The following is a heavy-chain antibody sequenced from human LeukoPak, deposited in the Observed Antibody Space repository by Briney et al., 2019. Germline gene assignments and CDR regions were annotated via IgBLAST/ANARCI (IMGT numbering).Heavy chain of an antibody. CDR3: ARGFSTIFGVVIPPDV. D-gene: IGHD3-3*01. CDR1: GYTFTSYY. J-gene: IGHJ6*04. Sequence: ASVKVSCKASGYTFTSYYMHWVRQAPGQGLEWMGIINPSGGSTSYAQKFQGRVTMTRDTSTSTAYMELSSLRSEDTAVYYCARGFSTIFGVVIPPDVWGKGTTVTVSS. CDR2: INPSGGST. V-gene: IGHV1-46*01.